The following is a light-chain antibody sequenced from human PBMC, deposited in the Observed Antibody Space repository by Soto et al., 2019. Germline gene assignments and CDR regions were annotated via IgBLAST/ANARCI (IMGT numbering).Light chain of an antibody. V-gene: IGKV3-11*01. Sequence: ILLTQSPSTLSSSTGERATLSCRTSQSVSSYLAWYQQKPGQAPVLLIYAASTLPTGIPARFSGSGSGTDFTLTISSLEPEDFAVYYCQQYSSFPWTFGQGTKLEIK. CDR2: AAS. CDR3: QQYSSFPWT. J-gene: IGKJ5*01. CDR1: QSVSSY.